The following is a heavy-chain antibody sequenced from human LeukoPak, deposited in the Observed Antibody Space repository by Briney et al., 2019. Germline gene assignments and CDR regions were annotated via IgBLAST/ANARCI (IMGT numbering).Heavy chain of an antibody. CDR1: GFTFSSYW. V-gene: IGHV3-30*02. J-gene: IGHJ4*02. CDR3: AKVLLLRYYFDY. CDR2: IRYDGSNK. Sequence: GGSLRFSCAASGFTFSSYWMHWVRQAPGKGLEWVAFIRYDGSNKYYADSVKGRFTISRDNSKNTLYLQMNSLRAEDTAVYYCAKVLLLRYYFDYWGQGTLVTVSS. D-gene: IGHD4-17*01.